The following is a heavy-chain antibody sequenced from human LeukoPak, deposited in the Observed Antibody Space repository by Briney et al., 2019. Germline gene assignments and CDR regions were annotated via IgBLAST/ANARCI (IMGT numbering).Heavy chain of an antibody. D-gene: IGHD3-22*01. CDR1: GFTFSSYW. CDR2: IKSDGST. V-gene: IGHV3-74*01. CDR3: ARAPSEIGGYYPEYFRH. Sequence: GGSLRLSCAASGFTFSSYWMHWVRQAPGKGLVWVSRIKSDGSTNYADSVKGRFTISRDNAKNTVSLQMNSLRAEDTGGYYCARAPSEIGGYYPEYFRHWGQGTLVTVSS. J-gene: IGHJ1*01.